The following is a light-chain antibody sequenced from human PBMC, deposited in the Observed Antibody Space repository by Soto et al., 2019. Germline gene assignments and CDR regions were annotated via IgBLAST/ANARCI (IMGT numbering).Light chain of an antibody. J-gene: IGKJ2*01. CDR3: QQYDNLPRT. V-gene: IGKV1-33*01. CDR2: DAS. Sequence: DIQMTQSPSSLSASVGDRVTITCQASQDISNYLNWYQQKPGKAPKLLIYDASTLETGVPSRFSGSGSGTDFTVTISSLQPEDIATYYCQQYDNLPRTFGQGTKLEIE. CDR1: QDISNY.